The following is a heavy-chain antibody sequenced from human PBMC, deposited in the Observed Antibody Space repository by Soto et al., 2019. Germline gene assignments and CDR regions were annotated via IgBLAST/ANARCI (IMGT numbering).Heavy chain of an antibody. Sequence: SETLSLTCTVSGGSISSYYWSWIRQPPGKGLEWIGYIYYSGSTNYNPSLKSRVTISVDTSKNQFSLKLSSVTAADTAVYYCARSPAVRNWKEERYYFDYWGQGTLVTVSS. CDR1: GGSISSYY. D-gene: IGHD1-1*01. V-gene: IGHV4-59*01. CDR3: ARSPAVRNWKEERYYFDY. CDR2: IYYSGST. J-gene: IGHJ4*02.